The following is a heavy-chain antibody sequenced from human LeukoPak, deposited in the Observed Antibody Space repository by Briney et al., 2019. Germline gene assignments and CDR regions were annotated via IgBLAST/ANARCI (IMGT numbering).Heavy chain of an antibody. CDR3: ARGVGSSSWKRFGGFDY. J-gene: IGHJ4*02. CDR2: INHSGST. CDR1: GGSFSGYY. V-gene: IGHV4-34*01. D-gene: IGHD6-13*01. Sequence: PSETLSLTCTIYGGSFSGYYWSWIRQPPGKGREWIGEINHSGSTNYNPSLKSRVTISVDTSKNQFSLKLSSVTAADTAVYYCARGVGSSSWKRFGGFDYWGQGTLVTVSS.